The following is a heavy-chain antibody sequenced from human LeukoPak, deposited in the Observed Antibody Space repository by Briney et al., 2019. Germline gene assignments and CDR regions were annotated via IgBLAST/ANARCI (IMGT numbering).Heavy chain of an antibody. J-gene: IGHJ4*02. Sequence: GGSLRLSCAASGFTFSSYAMHWVRQAPGKGLEWVAVISYDGSNKYYADSVKGRFTISRDNSKNTLYLQMNSLRAEDTAVYYCAKDLPSIAAAGTSRWGQRTLVTVSS. CDR1: GFTFSSYA. V-gene: IGHV3-30*04. CDR3: AKDLPSIAAAGTSR. D-gene: IGHD6-13*01. CDR2: ISYDGSNK.